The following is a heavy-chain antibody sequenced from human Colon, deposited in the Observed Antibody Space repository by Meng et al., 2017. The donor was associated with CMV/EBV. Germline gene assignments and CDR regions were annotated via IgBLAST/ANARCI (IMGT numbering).Heavy chain of an antibody. J-gene: IGHJ4*02. CDR1: GFTFSSYA. Sequence: GESLKISCAASGFTFSSYAMHWVRQAPGKGLEWVAVISYDGSNKYYADSVKGRFTISRDNAKNTLYLQMNSLRAEDTAVYYCARDVGGCSSTSCYTFDYWGQGTLVTVSS. V-gene: IGHV3-30*04. D-gene: IGHD2-2*02. CDR2: ISYDGSNK. CDR3: ARDVGGCSSTSCYTFDY.